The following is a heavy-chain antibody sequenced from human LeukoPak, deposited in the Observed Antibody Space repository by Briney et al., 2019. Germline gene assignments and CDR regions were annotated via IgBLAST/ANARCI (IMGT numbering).Heavy chain of an antibody. CDR3: ARYNTAGYYFDY. CDR1: SGSISSGTYY. CDR2: IYTSGST. J-gene: IGHJ4*02. V-gene: IGHV4-61*02. D-gene: IGHD1-1*01. Sequence: SETLSLTCSVSSGSISSGTYYWSWTRQPAGKGLEWIGRIYTSGSTNYNPSLESRVTISVDTSKNQFSLNLSSVTTADTAVYYCARYNTAGYYFDYWGQGTLVTVSS.